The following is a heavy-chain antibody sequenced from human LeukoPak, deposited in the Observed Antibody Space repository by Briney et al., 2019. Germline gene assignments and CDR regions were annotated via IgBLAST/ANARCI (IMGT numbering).Heavy chain of an antibody. CDR2: IYYSGST. CDR1: GGSISSSSYY. D-gene: IGHD3-22*01. Sequence: SETLSLTCTVSGGSISSSSYYWGWIRQPPGKGLEWIGSIYYSGSTYYNPSLKSRVTISVDTSKNQFSLKLSSVTAADTAVYYCARGSILLRNAFDIWGQGTMVTVSS. CDR3: ARGSILLRNAFDI. J-gene: IGHJ3*02. V-gene: IGHV4-39*07.